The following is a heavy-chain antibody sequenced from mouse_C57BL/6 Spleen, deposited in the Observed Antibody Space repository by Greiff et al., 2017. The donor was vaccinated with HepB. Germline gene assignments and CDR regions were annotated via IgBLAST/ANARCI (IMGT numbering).Heavy chain of an antibody. CDR3: ARGPVGDYFDY. D-gene: IGHD1-1*02. J-gene: IGHJ2*01. Sequence: QVQLQQPGAELVKPGASVKLSCKASGYTFTSYWMHWVKQRPGPGLEWIGMIHPNSGSTNYNEKFKSKATLTVDKSSSTAYMQLSSLTSEDSAVYYCARGPVGDYFDYWGQGTTLTVSS. CDR1: GYTFTSYW. CDR2: IHPNSGST. V-gene: IGHV1-64*01.